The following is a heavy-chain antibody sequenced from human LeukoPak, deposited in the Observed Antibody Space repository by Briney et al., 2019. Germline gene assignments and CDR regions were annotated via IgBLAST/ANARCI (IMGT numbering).Heavy chain of an antibody. CDR1: GYTFTSYD. CDR2: MNPNSGNT. J-gene: IGHJ4*02. D-gene: IGHD4-17*01. V-gene: IGHV1-8*01. CDR3: ARDGYDYGDPPQY. Sequence: ASVKVSCKCSGYTFTSYDINWVRQATGQGLEWMGWMNPNSGNTGYAQKFQGRVTMTRNTSISTAYMELSSLRSEDTAVYYCARDGYDYGDPPQYWGQGTLVTVSS.